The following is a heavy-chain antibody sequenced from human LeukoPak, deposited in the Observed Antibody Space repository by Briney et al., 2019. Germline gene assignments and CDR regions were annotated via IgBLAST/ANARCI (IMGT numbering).Heavy chain of an antibody. J-gene: IGHJ3*02. Sequence: PGGSLRLSCAASGFTFSTYAMSWVRQAPGKGLEWVSAISGSGGSTNYADSVKGRVTVSRDNSKSTLYLQMNSLKTEDTAVYYCTSGSDIVVVPAATPDAFDIWGQGTMVTVSS. CDR3: TSGSDIVVVPAATPDAFDI. CDR1: GFTFSTYA. V-gene: IGHV3-23*01. CDR2: ISGSGGST. D-gene: IGHD2-2*01.